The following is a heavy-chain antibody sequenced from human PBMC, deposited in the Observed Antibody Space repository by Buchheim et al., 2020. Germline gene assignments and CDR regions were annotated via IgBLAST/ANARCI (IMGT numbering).Heavy chain of an antibody. CDR2: ISGSGGST. CDR1: GFTFSSYA. V-gene: IGHV3-23*01. J-gene: IGHJ1*01. Sequence: EVQLLESGGGLVQPGGSLRLSCAASGFTFSSYAMSWVRQAPGKGLEWVSAISGSGGSTYYADSVKGRFTISRDNSKNTMYLKMNSLRAEDTAVYYCATRGIAASSGAEYFQHWGQGTL. D-gene: IGHD6-13*01. CDR3: ATRGIAASSGAEYFQH.